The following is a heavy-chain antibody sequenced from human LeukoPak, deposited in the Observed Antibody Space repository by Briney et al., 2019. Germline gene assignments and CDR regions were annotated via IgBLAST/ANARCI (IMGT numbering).Heavy chain of an antibody. J-gene: IGHJ4*02. CDR2: ISYDGSNK. CDR3: ARDPDPELEQVLG. CDR1: GFTFSSYA. D-gene: IGHD1/OR15-1a*01. V-gene: IGHV3-30-3*01. Sequence: GRSLRLSCAASGFTFSSYAMHWVRQAPGKGLEWVAVISYDGSNKYYADSVKGRFTISRDNSKNTLYLQMNSLRAEDTAVYYCARDPDPELEQVLGWGQGTLVTVSS.